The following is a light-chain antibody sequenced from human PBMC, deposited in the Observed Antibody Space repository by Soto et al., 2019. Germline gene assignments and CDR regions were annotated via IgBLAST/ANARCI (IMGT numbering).Light chain of an antibody. CDR3: LQHGTSLSA. Sequence: EIVLTQSPATLSLSPGERATLSCGASQSVSSSYLAWYQQKPGLAPRLLIYDASSRATGIPDRFSGSGSGPDVPLTNRRLEREQCSVYYCLQHGTSLSAFGQRTKLEI. CDR1: QSVSSSY. CDR2: DAS. V-gene: IGKV3D-20*01. J-gene: IGKJ2*01.